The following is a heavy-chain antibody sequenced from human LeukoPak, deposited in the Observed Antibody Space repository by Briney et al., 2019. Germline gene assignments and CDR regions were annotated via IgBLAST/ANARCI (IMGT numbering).Heavy chain of an antibody. Sequence: QPGGSLRLSCAASGFTSSSYAMHWVRQAPGKGLEWVAVISYDGSNKYYADSVKGRFTISRDNSKNTLYLQMNSLRAEDTAVYYRARDGHYDSSGYYPYYFDYWGQGTLVTVSS. CDR3: ARDGHYDSSGYYPYYFDY. J-gene: IGHJ4*02. V-gene: IGHV3-30-3*01. D-gene: IGHD3-22*01. CDR1: GFTSSSYA. CDR2: ISYDGSNK.